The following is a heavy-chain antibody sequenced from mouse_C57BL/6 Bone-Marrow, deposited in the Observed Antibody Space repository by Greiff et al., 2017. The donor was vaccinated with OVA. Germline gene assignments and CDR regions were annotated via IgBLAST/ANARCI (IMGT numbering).Heavy chain of an antibody. CDR1: GYSITSGYY. V-gene: IGHV3-6*01. CDR3: ARTNYDYDDLYYAMDY. D-gene: IGHD2-4*01. CDR2: ISYDGSN. Sequence: EVKLQESGPGLVKPSQSLSLTYSVTGYSITSGYYWNWIRQFPGNKLEWMGYISYDGSNNYNPSLKNRISITRDTSKNQFFLKLNSVTTEDTATYYCARTNYDYDDLYYAMDYWGQGTSVTVSS. J-gene: IGHJ4*01.